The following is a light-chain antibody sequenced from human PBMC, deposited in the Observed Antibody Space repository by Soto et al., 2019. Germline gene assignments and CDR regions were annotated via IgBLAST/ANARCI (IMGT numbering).Light chain of an antibody. CDR2: GAS. V-gene: IGKV3-20*01. Sequence: IVMTHSPATLSVSPGERATLSCRASQSVSSNLAWYQQKPGQAPRLLIYGASSRATGIPDRFSGSGSGTDFTLTISRLEPEDFAVYYCQQYGSSLWTFGQGTKVDI. J-gene: IGKJ1*01. CDR3: QQYGSSLWT. CDR1: QSVSSN.